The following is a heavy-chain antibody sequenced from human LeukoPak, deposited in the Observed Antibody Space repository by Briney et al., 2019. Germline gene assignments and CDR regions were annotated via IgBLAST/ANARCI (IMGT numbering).Heavy chain of an antibody. Sequence: PGRSLRLSCAASGFTFDDYAMHWVRQAPGKGLEWVSGISWNSGSIGYADSVKGRFTISRDNAKNSLYLQMNSLRAEDTALYYCAKDIDFEGSSWLVDVWGQGTTVTVSS. D-gene: IGHD6-13*01. CDR2: ISWNSGSI. CDR1: GFTFDDYA. J-gene: IGHJ6*02. V-gene: IGHV3-9*01. CDR3: AKDIDFEGSSWLVDV.